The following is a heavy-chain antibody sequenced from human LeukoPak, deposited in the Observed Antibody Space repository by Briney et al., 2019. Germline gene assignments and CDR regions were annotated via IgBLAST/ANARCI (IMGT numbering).Heavy chain of an antibody. V-gene: IGHV5-51*01. Sequence: GESLKISCKGSGYSFTSYWIGWVRQMPGKGLEWMGIIYPGDSDTRYSPSFQGQVTISADKSISTAFLRWSSLKASDTAMYYCAGLRIAAADFLDYWGQGTLVTVSS. J-gene: IGHJ4*02. CDR1: GYSFTSYW. D-gene: IGHD6-13*01. CDR3: AGLRIAAADFLDY. CDR2: IYPGDSDT.